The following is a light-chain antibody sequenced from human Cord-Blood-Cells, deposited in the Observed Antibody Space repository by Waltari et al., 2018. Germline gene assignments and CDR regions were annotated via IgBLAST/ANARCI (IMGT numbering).Light chain of an antibody. CDR1: QSISSW. CDR3: QPYNSYSPT. Sequence: GDGASITSRASQSISSWLAWYQQKPGKAPTLLSSYASSLERGVPSGLSGSGSGTEFTRTISRLQADDFPTCCCQPYNSYSPTFGQGTKLE. CDR2: YAS. J-gene: IGKJ2*01. V-gene: IGKV1-5*01.